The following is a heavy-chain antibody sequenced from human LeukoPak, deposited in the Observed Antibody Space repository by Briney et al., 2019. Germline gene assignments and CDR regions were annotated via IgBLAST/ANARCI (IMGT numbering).Heavy chain of an antibody. D-gene: IGHD4-17*01. V-gene: IGHV3-49*04. CDR2: IRSKAYGGTT. CDR3: TTGRGRYGVFSDYYFDS. CDR1: GFTFGDYA. Sequence: GGSLRLSCTASGFTFGDYAMSWVRQAPGKGLGWVGFIRSKAYGGTTEYAASVKGRFTISRDDSKSIAYLQMNSLKTEDTAVYYCTTGRGRYGVFSDYYFDSWGQGTLVTVSS. J-gene: IGHJ4*02.